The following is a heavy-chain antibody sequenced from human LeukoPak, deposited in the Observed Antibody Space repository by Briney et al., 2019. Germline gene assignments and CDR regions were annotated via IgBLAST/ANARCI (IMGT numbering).Heavy chain of an antibody. Sequence: ASVKVSCKASGYTFTGYYMHWVRQAPGKGLEWMGWINPNSGGTNYAQKFQGRVTMTRDTSISTAYMELSRLRSDDTAVYYCAREDCSGGSCYKDYWGQGTLVTVSS. CDR1: GYTFTGYY. CDR2: INPNSGGT. CDR3: AREDCSGGSCYKDY. V-gene: IGHV1-2*02. D-gene: IGHD2-15*01. J-gene: IGHJ4*02.